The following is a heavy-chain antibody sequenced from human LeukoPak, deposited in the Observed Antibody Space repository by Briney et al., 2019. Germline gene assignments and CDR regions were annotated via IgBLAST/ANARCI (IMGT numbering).Heavy chain of an antibody. CDR2: IYTSGST. CDR1: GVSISSSNSY. J-gene: IGHJ5*02. CDR3: ARDMVRGHNWFDP. D-gene: IGHD3-10*01. Sequence: TLSLTCTVSGVSISSSNSYWGWIRQPAGKGLEWIGRIYTSGSTNYNPSLKSRVTMSVDTSKNQFSLKLSSVTAADTAVYYCARDMVRGHNWFDPWGQGTLVTVSS. V-gene: IGHV4-61*02.